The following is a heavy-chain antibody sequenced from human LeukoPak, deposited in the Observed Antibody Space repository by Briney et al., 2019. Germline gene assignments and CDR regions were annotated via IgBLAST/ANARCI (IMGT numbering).Heavy chain of an antibody. Sequence: GGSLRLSCAASGFTFDDYAMHWVRQAPGKGLEWVSGISWNSGSIGYADSVKGRFTISRDNAKNSLYLQMNSLRAEDTAVYYCAKERYSSGSFDYWGQGTLVTVSS. CDR2: ISWNSGSI. CDR1: GFTFDDYA. J-gene: IGHJ4*02. V-gene: IGHV3-9*01. CDR3: AKERYSSGSFDY. D-gene: IGHD6-19*01.